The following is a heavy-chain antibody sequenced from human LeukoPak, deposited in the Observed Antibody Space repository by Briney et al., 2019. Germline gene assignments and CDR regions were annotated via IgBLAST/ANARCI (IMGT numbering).Heavy chain of an antibody. CDR3: ARDYPSYSSSWFRGPYGMDV. D-gene: IGHD6-13*01. J-gene: IGHJ6*02. CDR2: ISAYNGNT. CDR1: GYTFTSYG. V-gene: IGHV1-18*01. Sequence: ASVKVSCKASGYTFTSYGISWVRQAPGQGLKWMGWISAYNGNTNYAQKLQGRVTMTTDTSTSTAYMELRSLRSDDTAVYYCARDYPSYSSSWFRGPYGMDVWGQGTTVTVSS.